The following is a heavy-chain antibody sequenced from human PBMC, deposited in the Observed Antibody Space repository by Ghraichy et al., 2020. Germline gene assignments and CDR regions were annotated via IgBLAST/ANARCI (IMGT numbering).Heavy chain of an antibody. CDR2: IYDSGSS. CDR3: ASSAVWGAFDI. CDR1: DGSISSSSYH. D-gene: IGHD3-16*01. J-gene: IGHJ3*02. V-gene: IGHV4-39*01. Sequence: TLSLTCTVSDGSISSSSYHWGWIRQPPGKGLEWIGGIYDSGSSFHNPSLKSRVSISGDTSKNQFSLKLGSVTAADTAMYYCASSAVWGAFDIWGQGTMVTVSS.